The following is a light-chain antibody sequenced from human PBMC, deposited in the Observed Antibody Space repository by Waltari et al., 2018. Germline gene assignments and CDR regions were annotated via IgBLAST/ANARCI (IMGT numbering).Light chain of an antibody. V-gene: IGKV3-20*01. J-gene: IGKJ2*01. CDR1: QSVSSSY. CDR3: QQYGSSPRT. Sequence: ESVLTQSPGTLSLSPGERASLSCRASQSVSSSYLAWYQQKPCQAPRLLIYAASSRATGIPDRFSGSGSGTDFTLTISRLEPEDFALYYCQQYGSSPRTFGQGTKLEIK. CDR2: AAS.